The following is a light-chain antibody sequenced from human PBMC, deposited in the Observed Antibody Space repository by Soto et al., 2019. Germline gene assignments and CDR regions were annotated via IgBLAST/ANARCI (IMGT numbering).Light chain of an antibody. CDR1: SSNIGNNY. CDR2: DND. CDR3: AAWDRSLSVGV. V-gene: IGLV1-51*01. J-gene: IGLJ2*01. Sequence: QSVLTQPPSVSAAPGQKVTISCSGSSSNIGNNYVFWYQQLPGTAPQLLIYDNDKRPSGIPDRFSGSTSGTSATLGITGLQTGDEADYYCAAWDRSLSVGVFGGGTQLTV.